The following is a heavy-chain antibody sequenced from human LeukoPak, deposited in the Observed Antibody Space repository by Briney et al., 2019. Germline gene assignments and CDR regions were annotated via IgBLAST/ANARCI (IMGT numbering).Heavy chain of an antibody. CDR1: GFTFSSYA. CDR3: AKGAHIVVVIAHYYYYMDV. D-gene: IGHD2-21*01. V-gene: IGHV3-23*01. Sequence: QSGGSLRLSCAASGFTFSSYAMSWVRQAPGKGLEWVSAISGSGGSTYYADSVKGRFTISRDNSKNTLYLQMNSLRAEDTAVYYCAKGAHIVVVIAHYYYYMDVWGKGTTVTVSS. CDR2: ISGSGGST. J-gene: IGHJ6*03.